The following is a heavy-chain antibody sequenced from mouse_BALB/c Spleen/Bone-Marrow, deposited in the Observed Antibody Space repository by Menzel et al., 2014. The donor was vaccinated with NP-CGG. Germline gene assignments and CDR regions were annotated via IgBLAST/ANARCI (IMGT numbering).Heavy chain of an antibody. CDR3: ARSLYYGSSYPLYAMDY. J-gene: IGHJ4*01. V-gene: IGHV1-80*01. CDR1: GYAFSSYW. CDR2: IYPGDGDT. D-gene: IGHD1-1*01. Sequence: QVQLQQSGADLVRPGSSVKISCKASGYAFSSYWMNWEKQRPGQGLEWIGQIYPGDGDTNYNGKFKGKATLTADKSSSTAYMQLSSLTSEDSAVYFCARSLYYGSSYPLYAMDYWGQGTSVTVSS.